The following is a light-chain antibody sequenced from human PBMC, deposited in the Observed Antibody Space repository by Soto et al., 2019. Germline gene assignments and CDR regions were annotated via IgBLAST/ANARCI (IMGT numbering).Light chain of an antibody. Sequence: QSALTQPASVSGSPGQSITISCTGTSSDLGGYNYVSWYQQHPGKAPRLMIYEVSHRPSGVSNRFSGSKSGNTASLTISGIQAEDEADYYCSSHTSRNTVVFGGGTKVTVL. CDR1: SSDLGGYNY. J-gene: IGLJ2*01. V-gene: IGLV2-14*01. CDR2: EVS. CDR3: SSHTSRNTVV.